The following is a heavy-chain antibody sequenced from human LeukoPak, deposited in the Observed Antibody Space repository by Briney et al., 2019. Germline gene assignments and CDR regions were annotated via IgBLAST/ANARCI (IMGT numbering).Heavy chain of an antibody. CDR2: IYYSGST. CDR1: GGSISSSSYY. J-gene: IGHJ6*03. Sequence: SETLSLTCTVSGGSISSSSYYWGWIRQPPGKGLGWIGSIYYSGSTYYNPSLKSRVTISVDTSKNQFSLKLSSVTAADTAVYYCARDSVVVVAATPGFYYYMDVWGKGTTVTVSS. CDR3: ARDSVVVVAATPGFYYYMDV. D-gene: IGHD2-15*01. V-gene: IGHV4-39*07.